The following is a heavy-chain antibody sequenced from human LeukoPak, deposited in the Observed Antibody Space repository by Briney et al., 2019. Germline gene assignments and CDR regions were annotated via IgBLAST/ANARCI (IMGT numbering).Heavy chain of an antibody. CDR1: GYTFTSYG. V-gene: IGHV1-18*01. CDR2: ISAYNGNT. Sequence: ASVKVSCKASGYTFTSYGISWVRQAPGQGLEWMGWISAYNGNTNYAQKLQGRVTMTTDTSTSTAYMELRSLRSDDTAVYYCARDRESYCSSTSCSNWFDPRGQGTLVTVSS. CDR3: ARDRESYCSSTSCSNWFDP. J-gene: IGHJ5*02. D-gene: IGHD2-2*01.